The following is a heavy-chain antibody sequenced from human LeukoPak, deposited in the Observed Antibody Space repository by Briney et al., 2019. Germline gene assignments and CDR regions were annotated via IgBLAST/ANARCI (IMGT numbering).Heavy chain of an antibody. J-gene: IGHJ6*03. CDR3: AKAPTAMVTSDYYYYHMDV. V-gene: IGHV3-30*02. Sequence: GGSLRLSCAASGFTFSSYGMHWVRQAPGKGLEWVAFIRYDGSNKYYADSVKGRFTISRDNSKNTLYLQMNSLRAEDTAVYYCAKAPTAMVTSDYYYYHMDVWGKGTTVTVSS. CDR1: GFTFSSYG. D-gene: IGHD5-18*01. CDR2: IRYDGSNK.